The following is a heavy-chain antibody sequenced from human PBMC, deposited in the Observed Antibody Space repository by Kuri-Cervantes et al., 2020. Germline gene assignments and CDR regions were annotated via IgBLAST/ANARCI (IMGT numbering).Heavy chain of an antibody. CDR2: IKEDGSEK. V-gene: IGHV3-7*05. CDR1: GFTFSSYW. Sequence: GESLKISCAASGFTFSSYWMGWVRQAPGKGLEWVANIKEDGSEKYYVDPVKGRFTISRDDSKNTLSLQMSRLRIEDAAVYYCVRGGRGISTTWGQGSRVTVSS. D-gene: IGHD1-14*01. J-gene: IGHJ5*02. CDR3: VRGGRGISTT.